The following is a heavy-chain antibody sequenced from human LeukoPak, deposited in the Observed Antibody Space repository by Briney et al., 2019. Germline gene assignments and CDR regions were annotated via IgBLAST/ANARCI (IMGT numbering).Heavy chain of an antibody. CDR2: ISYDGSKK. CDR1: GFTFSSYA. D-gene: IGHD7-27*01. Sequence: GGSVRLSCAASGFTFSSYAMHWVRQAPGKGLEWVAVISYDGSKKEYAGSLKGRFTISRDDSKNTLYLQMNSLRDEDTAVYYCVRDFHFQLGIHWFFDLWGRGTLVTVSS. CDR3: VRDFHFQLGIHWFFDL. J-gene: IGHJ2*01. V-gene: IGHV3-33*01.